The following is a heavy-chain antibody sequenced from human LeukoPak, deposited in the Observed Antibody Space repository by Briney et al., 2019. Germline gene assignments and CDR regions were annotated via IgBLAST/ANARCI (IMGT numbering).Heavy chain of an antibody. CDR2: ISWNSGSI. V-gene: IGHV3-9*01. CDR3: VKEIGRGYSSGPGN. CDR1: GFTFDDYD. Sequence: GRSLRLSCAASGFTFDDYDMHWVRQAPGKGLEWVSGISWNSGSIGYADSVKGRFTISRNNAKNSLYLQMNSLRAEDTALYYCVKEIGRGYSSGPGNWGQGTLVTVSS. J-gene: IGHJ4*02. D-gene: IGHD6-19*01.